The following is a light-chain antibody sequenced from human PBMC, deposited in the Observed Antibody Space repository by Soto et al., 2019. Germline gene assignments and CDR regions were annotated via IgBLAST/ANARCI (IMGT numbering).Light chain of an antibody. CDR3: QQYGGSPFT. CDR2: AAS. CDR1: QSVSVNS. J-gene: IGKJ3*01. Sequence: EIVLTQSPGTLSLSPGERATLSCRASQSVSVNSLAWYQQKGGQAPRLLIYAASTRATGVPDRFSGSGSGTDFALTISGLETEDFAVDYCQQYGGSPFTFGPGTKVDIK. V-gene: IGKV3-20*01.